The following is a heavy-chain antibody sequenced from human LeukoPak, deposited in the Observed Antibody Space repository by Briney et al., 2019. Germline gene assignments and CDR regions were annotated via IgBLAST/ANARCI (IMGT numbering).Heavy chain of an antibody. Sequence: GGSLRLSCVASGFTFSNYGMYWVRQAPGKGLEWVALIWYDGTKKDYADSVRGRFTISRDNSKNTLYLQMNSLRAEDTAVYYCAKDMDIVVVQYFMDVWGQGTTVTVSS. CDR2: IWYDGTKK. V-gene: IGHV3-33*03. J-gene: IGHJ6*03. CDR1: GFTFSNYG. CDR3: AKDMDIVVVQYFMDV. D-gene: IGHD2-2*03.